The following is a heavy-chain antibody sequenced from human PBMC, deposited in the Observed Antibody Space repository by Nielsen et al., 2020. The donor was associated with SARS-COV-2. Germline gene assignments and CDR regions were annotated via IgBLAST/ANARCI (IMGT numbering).Heavy chain of an antibody. CDR2: ISHSGST. V-gene: IGHV4-34*01. J-gene: IGHJ6*03. CDR3: ARGSVYCSSTSCYSFVYYYYYYMDV. Sequence: RQAPGKGLEWIGEISHSGSTNYNPSLKSRVTISVDTSKNQFSLKLSSVTAADTAVYYCARGSVYCSSTSCYSFVYYYYYYMDVWGKGTTVTVSS. D-gene: IGHD2-2*01.